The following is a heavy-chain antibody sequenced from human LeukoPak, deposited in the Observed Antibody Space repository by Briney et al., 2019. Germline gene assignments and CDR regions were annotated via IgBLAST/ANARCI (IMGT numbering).Heavy chain of an antibody. Sequence: GRSLRLSCAASGFNFGSYTMNWVRQAPGKGLEWVSGISGSGGITYYADSVKGRFTISRDNSKNTLFLQMGSLGADDTAIYYCAKDSADGYNPLDYWGQGTLVTVS. CDR1: GFNFGSYT. V-gene: IGHV3-23*01. J-gene: IGHJ4*02. D-gene: IGHD5-24*01. CDR2: ISGSGGIT. CDR3: AKDSADGYNPLDY.